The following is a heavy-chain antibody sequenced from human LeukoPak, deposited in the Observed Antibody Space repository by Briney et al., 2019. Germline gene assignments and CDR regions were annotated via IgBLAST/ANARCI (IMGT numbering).Heavy chain of an antibody. Sequence: ASVRVSCKDSRYTFSSYVISCVSPAPGQGPEWMGWISAYNGKTKYAQKLQGRVTMTTDTSTSTAYMELRSLRSDDTAVYYCARELGYSGYDSPFDYWGQGTLVTVSS. CDR2: ISAYNGKT. J-gene: IGHJ4*02. V-gene: IGHV1-18*01. D-gene: IGHD5-12*01. CDR3: ARELGYSGYDSPFDY. CDR1: RYTFSSYV.